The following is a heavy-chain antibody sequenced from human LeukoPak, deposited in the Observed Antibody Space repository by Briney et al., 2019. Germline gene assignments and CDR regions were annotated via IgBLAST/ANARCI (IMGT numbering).Heavy chain of an antibody. D-gene: IGHD3-22*01. J-gene: IGHJ4*02. CDR1: GFTFSDYY. CDR3: AKDLYSYDSSGPIDY. V-gene: IGHV3-11*01. Sequence: GGSLRLSCAASGFTFSDYYMSWIRQAPGKGLEWASYISSSGSTIYYADSVKGRFTISRDNAKNSLYLQMNSLRAEDTAVYYCAKDLYSYDSSGPIDYWGQGTLVTVSS. CDR2: ISSSGSTI.